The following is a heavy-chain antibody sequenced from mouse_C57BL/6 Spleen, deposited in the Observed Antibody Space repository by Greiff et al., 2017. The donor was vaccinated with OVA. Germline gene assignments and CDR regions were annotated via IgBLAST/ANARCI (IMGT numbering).Heavy chain of an antibody. CDR3: ACITAVVGYFDV. J-gene: IGHJ1*03. D-gene: IGHD1-1*01. CDR2: IHPSDSDT. V-gene: IGHV1-74*01. CDR1: GYTFTSYW. Sequence: VQLQQPGAELVKPGASVKVSCKASGYTFTSYWMHWVKQRPGQGLEWIGKIHPSDSDTNYNQKFKGKATLTVDKSSSTAYMQLSSLTSEDSAVDCCACITAVVGYFDVWGTGTTVTVSS.